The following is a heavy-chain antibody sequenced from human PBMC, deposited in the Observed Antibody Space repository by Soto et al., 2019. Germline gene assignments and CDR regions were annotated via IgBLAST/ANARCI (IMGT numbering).Heavy chain of an antibody. CDR3: ARGGVVLDTMVRGVISHFDY. Sequence: ASVKVSCKASGYTFTSYAMHWVRQAPGQRLEWMGWINAGNGNTKYSQKFQGRVTITRDTSASTAYMELSSLRSEDTAVYYCARGGVVLDTMVRGVISHFDYWGQGTLVTVSS. J-gene: IGHJ4*02. V-gene: IGHV1-3*01. D-gene: IGHD3-10*01. CDR1: GYTFTSYA. CDR2: INAGNGNT.